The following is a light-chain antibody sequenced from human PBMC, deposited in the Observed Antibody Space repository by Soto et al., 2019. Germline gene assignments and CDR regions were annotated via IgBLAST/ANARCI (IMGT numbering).Light chain of an antibody. J-gene: IGLJ1*01. CDR2: EVN. CDR1: SSDVGAYNY. Sequence: QSVLTQPASVSGSPGQSITISCSGTSSDVGAYNYVSWYQLHPGKAPKLMIHEVNERPSGISDRFSGSKSGNTASLTISGLQAEDEADYFCASSVRGHTYVFGSGTQSPS. V-gene: IGLV2-14*01. CDR3: ASSVRGHTYV.